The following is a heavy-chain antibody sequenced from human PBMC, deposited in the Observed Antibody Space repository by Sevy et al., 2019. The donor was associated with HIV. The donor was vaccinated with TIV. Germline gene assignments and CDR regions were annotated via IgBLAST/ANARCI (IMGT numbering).Heavy chain of an antibody. CDR1: GFTFSSYA. CDR2: ISGSGGST. Sequence: GGSLRLSCAASGFTFSSYAMSWVRQAPGKGLEWVSAISGSGGSTYYADSVKGRFTMSRDDSKNTLYLQMNGLRAGDTAVYYCAKDLVDYYDSSGYYWVATFDYWGQGTLVTVSS. J-gene: IGHJ4*02. D-gene: IGHD3-22*01. CDR3: AKDLVDYYDSSGYYWVATFDY. V-gene: IGHV3-23*01.